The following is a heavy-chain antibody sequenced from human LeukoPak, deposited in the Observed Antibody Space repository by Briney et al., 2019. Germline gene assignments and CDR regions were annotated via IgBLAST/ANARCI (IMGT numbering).Heavy chain of an antibody. J-gene: IGHJ3*02. CDR2: ISGGSSTI. V-gene: IGHV3-48*02. CDR1: GFTFSSYS. CDR3: ARTYVWGSYPPPDAFDI. Sequence: PGGSLRLSCAASGFTFSSYSMNWVRQAPGKGLEWVSYISGGSSTIYYADSVKGRFTISRDNAKNSLYLQMNSLRDEDTAVYYCARTYVWGSYPPPDAFDIWGQGTMVTVSS. D-gene: IGHD3-16*01.